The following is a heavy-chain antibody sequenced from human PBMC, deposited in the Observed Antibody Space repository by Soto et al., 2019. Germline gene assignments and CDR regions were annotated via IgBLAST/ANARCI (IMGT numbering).Heavy chain of an antibody. D-gene: IGHD2-21*02. V-gene: IGHV4-4*02. CDR1: GGSVSSSNW. CDR3: ARVPGVVVPADDAFDI. CDR2: IYHSGSA. Sequence: QVQLQESGPGLVKPSGTLSLTCAVSGGSVSSSNWWSWVRQSPGKGLEWMGEIYHSGSAHYNPSLKSRATISLDKSKNQFSLRLTSVTAADTAVYYCARVPGVVVPADDAFDIWGPGTRVIVSS. J-gene: IGHJ3*02.